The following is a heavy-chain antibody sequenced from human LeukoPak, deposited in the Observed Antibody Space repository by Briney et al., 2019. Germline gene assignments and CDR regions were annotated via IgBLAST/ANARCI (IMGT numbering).Heavy chain of an antibody. J-gene: IGHJ4*02. V-gene: IGHV3-21*01. CDR1: GFTFSSYS. CDR3: ARDYGGNSDFDY. D-gene: IGHD4-23*01. CDR2: ISSGSSYI. Sequence: GGSLRLSCAASGFTFSSYSMNWVRQAPGKGVGWVSSISSGSSYIYYADSVKGRFTISRDNGKNSLYLQMNSLRAEDTAVYYCARDYGGNSDFDYWGQGTLVTVSS.